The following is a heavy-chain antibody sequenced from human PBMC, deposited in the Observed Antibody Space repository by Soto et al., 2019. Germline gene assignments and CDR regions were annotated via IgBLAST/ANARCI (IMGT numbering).Heavy chain of an antibody. V-gene: IGHV2-70*11. CDR2: IDWDDDK. CDR3: ARTNSGSSVDY. CDR1: GFSLITTGMC. Sequence: SGPTLVNPTQTLTLTCTFSGFSLITTGMCVTWIRQPPGKALEWLARIDWDDDKYYNTSLKTRLTISKDTSKNQVVLTMTNMDPVDTATYYCARTNSGSSVDYWGQGTLVTVSS. D-gene: IGHD1-26*01. J-gene: IGHJ4*02.